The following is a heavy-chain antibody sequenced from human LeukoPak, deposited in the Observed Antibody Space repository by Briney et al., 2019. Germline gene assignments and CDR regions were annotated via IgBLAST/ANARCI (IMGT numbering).Heavy chain of an antibody. V-gene: IGHV4-39*01. CDR2: IYYSGSP. D-gene: IGHD6-19*01. CDR3: ARLSAVAGTVDY. CDR1: GGSVSISSYY. J-gene: IGHJ4*02. Sequence: SETLSLTCSVSGGSVSISSYYWGWIRQPPGKGLEWIGSIYYSGSPYYNPSLKSRVTISVDTSKNQFSLKLSSVTAADTAVYYCARLSAVAGTVDYWGQGTLVTVSS.